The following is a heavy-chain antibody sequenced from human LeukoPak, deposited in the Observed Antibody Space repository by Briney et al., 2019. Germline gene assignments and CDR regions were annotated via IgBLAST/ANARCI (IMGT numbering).Heavy chain of an antibody. Sequence: GGSLRLSCAASGFTVSSNYMNWVRQAPGKGLEWVSVIYPGGDTFYADSVKGRFSISRDNSKNTLYLQMNTLRAEDTAVYYCARANYGSPVFDYWGQGTLVTVSS. J-gene: IGHJ4*02. D-gene: IGHD1-26*01. V-gene: IGHV3-66*01. CDR1: GFTVSSNY. CDR2: IYPGGDT. CDR3: ARANYGSPVFDY.